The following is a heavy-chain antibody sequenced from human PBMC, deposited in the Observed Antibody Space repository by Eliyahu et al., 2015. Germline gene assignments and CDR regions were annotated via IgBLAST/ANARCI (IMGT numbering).Heavy chain of an antibody. Sequence: EVKKPGSSVKVSCKASGGTFSSYTISWVRQAPGQGLEWMGRIIPILGIANYAQKFQGRVTITADKSTSTAYMELSSLRSEDTAVYYCARGGRHPIGIAARPYYFDYWGQGTLVTVSS. CDR1: GGTFSSYT. CDR2: IIPILGIA. V-gene: IGHV1-69*02. CDR3: ARGGRHPIGIAARPYYFDY. D-gene: IGHD6-6*01. J-gene: IGHJ4*02.